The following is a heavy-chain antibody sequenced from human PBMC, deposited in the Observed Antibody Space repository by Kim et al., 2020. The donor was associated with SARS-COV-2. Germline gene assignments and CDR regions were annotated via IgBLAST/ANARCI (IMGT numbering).Heavy chain of an antibody. CDR1: GGTFSSYA. CDR3: AGADYYGSGSYYLVDAFDI. Sequence: SVKVSCKASGGTFSSYAISWVRQVPGQGLEWMGGIIPIFGTANYAQKFQGRVTITADESTSTAYMELSSLRSEDTAVYYCAGADYYGSGSYYLVDAFDIWGQGTMVTVSS. V-gene: IGHV1-69*13. D-gene: IGHD3-10*01. J-gene: IGHJ3*02. CDR2: IIPIFGTA.